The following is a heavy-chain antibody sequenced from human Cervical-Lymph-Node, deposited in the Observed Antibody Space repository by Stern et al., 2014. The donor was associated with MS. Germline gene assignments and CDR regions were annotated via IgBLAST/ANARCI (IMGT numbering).Heavy chain of an antibody. V-gene: IGHV1-46*03. CDR3: GRVCSGGTCYYHGLDV. J-gene: IGHJ6*02. D-gene: IGHD2-15*01. CDR1: GDTFSRYS. Sequence: VQLVESGAEVKEPGASVKVSCKASGDTFSRYSIFWVRQAPGQGLEWMGIKNPTGDDTNDAQKFHGRVTMTRDTSTGTDYLELSSLRAEDTAVYYCGRVCSGGTCYYHGLDVWGPGTTVTVSS. CDR2: KNPTGDDT.